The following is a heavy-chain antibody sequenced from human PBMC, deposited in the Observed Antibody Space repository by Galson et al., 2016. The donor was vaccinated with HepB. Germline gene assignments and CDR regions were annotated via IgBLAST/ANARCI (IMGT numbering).Heavy chain of an antibody. D-gene: IGHD6-6*01. CDR2: ISWNSGNM. V-gene: IGHV3-9*01. CDR1: GFTFESYA. CDR3: AKAPQWRSARLDP. Sequence: SLRLSCAASGFTFESYAMHWVRQAPGKGLEWVSGISWNSGNMAYADSVKGRFTISRDNAKNSLYLQMNSLRVEDTALYYCAKAPQWRSARLDPWDQGTLVTVSS. J-gene: IGHJ5*02.